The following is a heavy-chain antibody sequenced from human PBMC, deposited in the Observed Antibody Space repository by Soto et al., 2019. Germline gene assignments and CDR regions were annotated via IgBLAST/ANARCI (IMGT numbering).Heavy chain of an antibody. V-gene: IGHV3-33*01. CDR3: AREVLGCSGGSCYSRAAFDI. D-gene: IGHD2-15*01. CDR1: GFTCSSYG. CDR2: IWHDGSNK. J-gene: IGHJ3*02. Sequence: QVQLVESGGGVVQPGRSLRLSCAASGFTCSSYGMHWVRQAPGKGLERVAVIWHDGSNKYSADSVKGRFTISRDKSKNTLYLQMNSLRAEDTAVYYCAREVLGCSGGSCYSRAAFDIWGQVTMVTVSS.